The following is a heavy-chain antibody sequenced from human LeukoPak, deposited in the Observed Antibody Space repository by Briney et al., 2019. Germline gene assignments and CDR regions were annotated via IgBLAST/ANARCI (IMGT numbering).Heavy chain of an antibody. V-gene: IGHV1-46*01. CDR1: GYTYTSYY. CDR3: ARDSLLYCFDY. D-gene: IGHD1-26*01. CDR2: INPSGGST. J-gene: IGHJ4*02. Sequence: ASVKVSCKASGYTYTSYYMHWVRQAPGQGLEWMGIINPSGGSTSYAQKFQGRVTMTRDTSTSTVYMELSSLRSEDTAVYYCARDSLLYCFDYWGQGTLVTVSS.